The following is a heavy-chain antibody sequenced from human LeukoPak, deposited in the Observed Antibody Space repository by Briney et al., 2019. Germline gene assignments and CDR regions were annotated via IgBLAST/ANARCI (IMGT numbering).Heavy chain of an antibody. J-gene: IGHJ4*02. Sequence: SETLSLTCTVSGASVSSGSYYWSWIRQPPGKGLEWIGYIYYSGSTNYNPSLKSRVTISVDTSKNQFSLKLSSVTAADTAGYYCARGSRGYSYGWGQGTLVTVSS. CDR3: ARGSRGYSYG. D-gene: IGHD5-18*01. CDR1: GASVSSGSYY. V-gene: IGHV4-61*01. CDR2: IYYSGST.